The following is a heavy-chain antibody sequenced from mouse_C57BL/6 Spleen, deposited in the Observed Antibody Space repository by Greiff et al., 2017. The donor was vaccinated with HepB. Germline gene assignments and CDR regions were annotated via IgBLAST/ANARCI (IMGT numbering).Heavy chain of an antibody. CDR1: GYTFTSYW. D-gene: IGHD4-1*02. CDR2: IYPSDSET. CDR3: ASTNWDEDFDY. Sequence: VQLQQSGAELVRPGSSVKLSCKASGYTFTSYWMDWVKQRPGQGLEWIGNIYPSDSETHYNQKFKDKATLTVDKSSSTAYMQLSSLTSEDSAVYYCASTNWDEDFDYWGQGTTLTVSS. J-gene: IGHJ2*01. V-gene: IGHV1-61*01.